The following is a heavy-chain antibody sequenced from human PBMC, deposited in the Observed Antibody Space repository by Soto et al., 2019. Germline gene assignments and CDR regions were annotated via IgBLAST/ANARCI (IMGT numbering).Heavy chain of an antibody. Sequence: GSLRRACSASGFTFSSYAMSWVRQAPGKGLEWVSAISGSGGSTYYADSVKGRSTISRDNSKNTLYLQMNSLRAEDTAVYYCEKEGYCSSTSCSTDYWGQGTLVTVYS. CDR1: GFTFSSYA. J-gene: IGHJ4*02. CDR2: ISGSGGST. D-gene: IGHD2-2*01. CDR3: EKEGYCSSTSCSTDY. V-gene: IGHV3-23*01.